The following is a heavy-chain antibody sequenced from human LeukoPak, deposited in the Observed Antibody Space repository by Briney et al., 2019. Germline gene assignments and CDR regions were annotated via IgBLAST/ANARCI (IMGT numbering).Heavy chain of an antibody. J-gene: IGHJ4*02. D-gene: IGHD5-18*01. CDR1: GYTFTSYD. CDR2: MNPNSGNT. Sequence: EASVKVSCKASGYTFTSYDINWVRQATGQGLEWMGWMNPNSGNTGYAQKFQGRVTITRNTSISTAYMELSRLRSDDTAVYYCARVIRYSYGSFYYFDYWGQGTLVTVSS. CDR3: ARVIRYSYGSFYYFDY. V-gene: IGHV1-8*03.